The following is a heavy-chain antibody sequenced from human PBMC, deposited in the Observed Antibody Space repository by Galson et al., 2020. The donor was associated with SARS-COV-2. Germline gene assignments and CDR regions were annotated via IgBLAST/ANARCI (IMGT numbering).Heavy chain of an antibody. CDR2: ISWNSGSI. CDR3: AKGLWTAMPLRGAFDI. D-gene: IGHD5-18*01. V-gene: IGHV3-9*01. Sequence: SLKISCAASGFTFDDYAMHWVRQAPGKGLEWVSGISWNSGSIGYADSVKGRFTISRDNAKNSLYLQMNSLRAEDTALYYCAKGLWTAMPLRGAFDIWGQGTMVTVSS. CDR1: GFTFDDYA. J-gene: IGHJ3*02.